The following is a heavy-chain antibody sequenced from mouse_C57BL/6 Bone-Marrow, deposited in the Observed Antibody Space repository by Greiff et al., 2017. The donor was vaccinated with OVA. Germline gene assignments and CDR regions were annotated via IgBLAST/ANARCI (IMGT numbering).Heavy chain of an antibody. V-gene: IGHV1-81*01. J-gene: IGHJ4*01. CDR3: ARDITTVVARDYDAMDY. Sequence: VQLQQSGAELARPGASVKLSCKASGYTFTSYGISWVKQRTGQGLEWIGEIYPRSGNTYYNEKFKGKATLTADKSSSTAYMELRSLTSEDSAVYFCARDITTVVARDYDAMDYWGQGTSVTVSS. CDR2: IYPRSGNT. CDR1: GYTFTSYG. D-gene: IGHD1-1*01.